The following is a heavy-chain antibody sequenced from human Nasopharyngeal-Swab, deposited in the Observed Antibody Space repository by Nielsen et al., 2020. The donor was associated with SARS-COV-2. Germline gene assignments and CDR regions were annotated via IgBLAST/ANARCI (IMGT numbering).Heavy chain of an antibody. J-gene: IGHJ6*02. CDR1: GGSFSGYY. D-gene: IGHD2-21*02. Sequence: SETLSLTCAVYGGSFSGYYWSWIRQPPGKGLEWTGEINHSGSTNYNPSLKSRVTISVDTSKNQFSLKLSSVTAADTAVYYCARGNIVVVTAIIYDYSGMDVWGLGTTVTVSS. V-gene: IGHV4-34*01. CDR2: INHSGST. CDR3: ARGNIVVVTAIIYDYSGMDV.